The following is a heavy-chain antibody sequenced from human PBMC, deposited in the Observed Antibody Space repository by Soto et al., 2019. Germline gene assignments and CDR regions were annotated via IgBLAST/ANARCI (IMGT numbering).Heavy chain of an antibody. Sequence: ALVRVSCKTSGYTFSNCCITWLRQSPEQPLEWLGWISLYSDGTNYAQKFQGRVSMTTDTSTTTAYMELRSLRSDDTAVYYCARVVPGAEAWFGPWGQGTLVTVSS. CDR1: GYTFSNCC. CDR2: ISLYSDGT. J-gene: IGHJ5*02. D-gene: IGHD2-2*01. V-gene: IGHV1-18*01. CDR3: ARVVPGAEAWFGP.